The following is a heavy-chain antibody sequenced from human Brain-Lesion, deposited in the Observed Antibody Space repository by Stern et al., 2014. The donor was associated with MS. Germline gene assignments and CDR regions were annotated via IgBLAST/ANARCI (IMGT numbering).Heavy chain of an antibody. Sequence: VQLVESGPGLVKPSETLSLTCTVAGGSVSSTSYAWAWIRQPPGKGLEWIGTIYYSGNTYYSPSLKSRLTISRDPSKNQFPLQLRSVTAADTAVYYCAGEEDIRYCSGGSCTGNWFDPWGQGTLVTVSS. J-gene: IGHJ5*02. CDR3: AGEEDIRYCSGGSCTGNWFDP. D-gene: IGHD2-15*01. CDR1: GGSVSSTSYA. CDR2: IYYSGNT. V-gene: IGHV4-39*01.